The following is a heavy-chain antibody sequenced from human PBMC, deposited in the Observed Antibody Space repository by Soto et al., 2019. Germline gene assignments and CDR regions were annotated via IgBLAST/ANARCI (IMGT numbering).Heavy chain of an antibody. J-gene: IGHJ4*02. V-gene: IGHV3-64D*08. D-gene: IGHD3-22*01. CDR3: VKRVPARTYYYDSSGTYFDY. CDR1: GFTFSSYA. CDR2: ISSNGGST. Sequence: GGSLRLSCSASGFTFSSYAMHWVRQAPGKGLEYVSAISSNGGSTYYADSVKGRFTISRDNSKNTLYLQMSSLRAEDTAVYYCVKRVPARTYYYDSSGTYFDYWGQGTLVTVSS.